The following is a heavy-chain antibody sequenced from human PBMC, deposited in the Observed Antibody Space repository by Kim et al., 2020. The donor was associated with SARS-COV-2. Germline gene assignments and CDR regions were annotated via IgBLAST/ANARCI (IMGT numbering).Heavy chain of an antibody. CDR3: SRKGGSGSYYRGGYYYYMDV. J-gene: IGHJ6*03. D-gene: IGHD3-10*01. CDR1: GYSFTSYW. Sequence: GESLKISCKGSGYSFTSYWIGWVRQMPGKGLEWMGIIYPGDSDTRYSPSFQGQVTISADKSISTAYLQWSSLKASDTAMYYCSRKGGSGSYYRGGYYYYMDVWGNGTPVTVSS. CDR2: IYPGDSDT. V-gene: IGHV5-51*01.